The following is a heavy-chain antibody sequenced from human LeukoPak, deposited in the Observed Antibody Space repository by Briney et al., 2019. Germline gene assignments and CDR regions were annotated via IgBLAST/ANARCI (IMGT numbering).Heavy chain of an antibody. CDR1: GGSFSGHY. CDR3: ARDRGYYYGSGRSYYGMDV. V-gene: IGHV4-34*01. CDR2: IYHSGST. D-gene: IGHD3-10*01. J-gene: IGHJ6*04. Sequence: SETLSLTCAVYGGSFSGHYWSWIRQPPGKGLEWIGYIYHSGSTYYNPSLKSRITISVDRSKNQFSLKLSSVTAADTAVYYCARDRGYYYGSGRSYYGMDVWGKGTTVTVSS.